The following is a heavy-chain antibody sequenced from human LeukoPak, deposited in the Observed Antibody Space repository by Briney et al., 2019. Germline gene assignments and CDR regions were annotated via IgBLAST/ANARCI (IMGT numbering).Heavy chain of an antibody. V-gene: IGHV3-74*01. D-gene: IGHD5-18*01. Sequence: GGSLRLSCAASGFPFSSYWMHWVRQAPGKGLVWVSRINSDGSSTSYADSVKGRFTISRDNAKNTLYLQMNSLRAEDTAVYYCARPTPYVDTVMAPGYWGQGTLVTVSS. CDR3: ARPTPYVDTVMAPGY. J-gene: IGHJ4*02. CDR1: GFPFSSYW. CDR2: INSDGSST.